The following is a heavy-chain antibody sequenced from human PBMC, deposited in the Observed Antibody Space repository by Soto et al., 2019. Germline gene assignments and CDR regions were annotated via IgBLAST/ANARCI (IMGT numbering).Heavy chain of an antibody. V-gene: IGHV1-46*01. CDR1: GYTFTSYY. CDR2: INPSGGST. D-gene: IGHD5-18*01. CDR3: ARERGQDTAMVMYYYYGMDV. J-gene: IGHJ6*02. Sequence: ASVKVSCKASGYTFTSYYMHWVRQAPGQGLEWMGIINPSGGSTSYAQKFQGRVTMTRDTSTSTVYMELSSLRSEDTAVYYCARERGQDTAMVMYYYYGMDVWGQGTTVTVSS.